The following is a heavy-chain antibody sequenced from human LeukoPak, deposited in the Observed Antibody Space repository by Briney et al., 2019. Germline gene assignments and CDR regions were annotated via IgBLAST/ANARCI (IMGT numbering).Heavy chain of an antibody. V-gene: IGHV4-59*01. J-gene: IGHJ4*02. D-gene: IGHD4-17*01. CDR2: IFHTGST. CDR3: ARERYGDYQPAFDY. CDR1: GGSIGLYY. Sequence: SETLSLTCTVSGGSIGLYYWAWIRQPPGKGLEWIGYIFHTGSTNYNPSLKSRVTISVDTSKNQFSLKLSSVTAADTAVYYCARERYGDYQPAFDYWGQGTLVTVSS.